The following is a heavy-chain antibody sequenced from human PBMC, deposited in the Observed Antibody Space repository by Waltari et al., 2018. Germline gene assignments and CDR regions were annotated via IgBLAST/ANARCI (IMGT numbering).Heavy chain of an antibody. D-gene: IGHD3-10*01. CDR2: ILPEDSDT. V-gene: IGHV5-51*01. CDR1: GYTFSNTW. CDR3: ASRAAFDF. J-gene: IGHJ3*01. Sequence: EVQLVQSGAEVKKAGESRTISCKGSGYTFSNTWIGWVRQVPGKGLEWMGIILPEDSDTRYSPSFEGHVTISADTSISTTYLQWSSLKASDTAMYYCASRAAFDFWGQGTMVTVSS.